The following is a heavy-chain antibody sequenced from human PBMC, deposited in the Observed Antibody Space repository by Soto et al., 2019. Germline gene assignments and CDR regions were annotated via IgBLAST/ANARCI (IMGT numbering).Heavy chain of an antibody. D-gene: IGHD4-17*01. CDR3: TRGRVPFGDYDYFAS. CDR1: GFTFSDYW. J-gene: IGHJ4*02. CDR2: ISGDGSET. V-gene: IGHV3-74*01. Sequence: EVQVVESGGGLVQPGGSLRLSCAASGFTFSDYWMHWVRQVPGKGLVCVSRISGDGSETNYADSVEGRFSISRDNAKNTVFLRMDSLRAEDTAVYYCTRGRVPFGDYDYFASWGQGTLITVSS.